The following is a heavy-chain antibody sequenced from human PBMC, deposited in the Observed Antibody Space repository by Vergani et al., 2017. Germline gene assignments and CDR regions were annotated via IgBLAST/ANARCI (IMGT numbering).Heavy chain of an antibody. V-gene: IGHV3-23*01. Sequence: EVQLLESGGGLVQPGGSLRLSCAASGFTFSSYAMSWVRQAPGKGLEWVSAISGSGGSTYYADSVKGRFTISRDNSKNTLYLQMNSLRAEDTAVYYCAKGLVVPAAKRDIWYFDLWGRGTLVTVSS. CDR2: ISGSGGST. CDR3: AKGLVVPAAKRDIWYFDL. D-gene: IGHD2-2*01. CDR1: GFTFSSYA. J-gene: IGHJ2*01.